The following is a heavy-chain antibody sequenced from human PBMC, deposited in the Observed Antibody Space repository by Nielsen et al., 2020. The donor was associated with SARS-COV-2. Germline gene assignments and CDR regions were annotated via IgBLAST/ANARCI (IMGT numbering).Heavy chain of an antibody. D-gene: IGHD3-10*01. Sequence: GGSLRLSCIASGFTFGDYAMSWVRQAPGRGLEWVGFIRSKAYGGTTEYAASVKGRFTISRDDSKSIAYLQMNSLKTEDTAVYYCTRDREVRGGDWFDPWGQGTLVTVSS. CDR2: IRSKAYGGTT. V-gene: IGHV3-49*04. CDR3: TRDREVRGGDWFDP. CDR1: GFTFGDYA. J-gene: IGHJ5*02.